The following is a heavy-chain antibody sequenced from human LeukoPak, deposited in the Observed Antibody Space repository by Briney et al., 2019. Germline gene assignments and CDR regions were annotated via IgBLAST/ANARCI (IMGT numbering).Heavy chain of an antibody. V-gene: IGHV1-8*01. CDR2: MNPYNGNT. CDR3: ARAAVNLHPNHYYYMDV. J-gene: IGHJ6*03. Sequence: ASVKVSCKASGYTFTSYYINWVRQATGQGLEWMGWMNPYNGNTGYAQKFEGRVIMTRDTSISTAYLELSSLTSEDTAVYYCARAAVNLHPNHYYYMDVWGKGTTVTVSS. CDR1: GYTFTSYY.